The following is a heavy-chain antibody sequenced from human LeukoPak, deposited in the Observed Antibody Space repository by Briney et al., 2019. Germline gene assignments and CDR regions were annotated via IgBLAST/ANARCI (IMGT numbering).Heavy chain of an antibody. Sequence: GGSLRLSCAASGFRFSTQAMSWVRQAPGKGPQWLSTIFGSEDNTHYADSVKGRFSISRDNSKNTLFPQMNSLRVEDTALYYCAKVRVNLDVDFDYWGQGTLVTVSS. CDR3: AKVRVNLDVDFDY. CDR1: GFRFSTQA. CDR2: IFGSEDNT. V-gene: IGHV3-23*01. J-gene: IGHJ4*02. D-gene: IGHD3-10*02.